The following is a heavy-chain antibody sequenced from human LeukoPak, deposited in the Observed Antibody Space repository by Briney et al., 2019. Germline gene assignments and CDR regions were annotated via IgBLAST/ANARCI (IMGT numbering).Heavy chain of an antibody. J-gene: IGHJ4*02. Sequence: ASVKVSCKVSGYTLTELSMHWVRQAPGKGLEWMGGFDPEDGETIYAQKFQGRVTMTEDTSTDTAYMELSSLRSEDTAVYYCATAEVGTYYYDSSGYYYFDYWDQGTLVTVSS. CDR2: FDPEDGET. CDR3: ATAEVGTYYYDSSGYYYFDY. D-gene: IGHD3-22*01. V-gene: IGHV1-24*01. CDR1: GYTLTELS.